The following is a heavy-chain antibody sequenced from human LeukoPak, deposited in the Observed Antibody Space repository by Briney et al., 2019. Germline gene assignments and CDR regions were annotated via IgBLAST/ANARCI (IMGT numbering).Heavy chain of an antibody. Sequence: GGSLRLSCAASGFTFSSYETNWVRQAPGKGLEWVSYISSSGSTIYYADSVKGRFTISRDNAKNSLYLQMNSLRAEDTAVYYCARAGRYRYGMDVWGQGTTVTVSS. CDR1: GFTFSSYE. V-gene: IGHV3-48*03. CDR2: ISSSGSTI. CDR3: ARAGRYRYGMDV. D-gene: IGHD3-9*01. J-gene: IGHJ6*02.